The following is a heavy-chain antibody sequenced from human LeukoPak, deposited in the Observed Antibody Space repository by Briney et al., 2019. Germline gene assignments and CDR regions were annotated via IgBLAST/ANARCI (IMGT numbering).Heavy chain of an antibody. Sequence: SETLSLTCTVAGGSISSGYYWGWIRQPPGKGLEWIGRIYHSGSTYYNPSLKSRVTISVDTSKNQFSLKLSSVTAADTAGYYCARKRRIVGAPGHDYWGQGTLVTDSS. J-gene: IGHJ4*02. CDR2: IYHSGST. V-gene: IGHV4-38-2*02. CDR1: GGSISSGYY. CDR3: ARKRRIVGAPGHDY. D-gene: IGHD1-26*01.